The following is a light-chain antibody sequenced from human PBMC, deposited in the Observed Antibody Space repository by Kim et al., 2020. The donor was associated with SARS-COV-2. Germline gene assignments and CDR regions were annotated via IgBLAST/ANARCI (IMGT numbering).Light chain of an antibody. CDR2: DAS. J-gene: IGKJ4*01. Sequence: LSPGESASLACRASQRIANYLGWYHQRPGRATSLLIYDASTRPPGIPTRFSGSGSGTDFTLNITNLEPENFGIYFCQHRRALPPTFGGGTKVDIK. CDR3: QHRRALPPT. CDR1: QRIANY. V-gene: IGKV3-11*01.